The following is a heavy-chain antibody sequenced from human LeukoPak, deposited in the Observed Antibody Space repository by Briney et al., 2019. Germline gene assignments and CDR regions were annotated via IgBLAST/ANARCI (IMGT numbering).Heavy chain of an antibody. V-gene: IGHV4-39*01. CDR1: GGSISSSSYY. CDR3: ARGYGSGSYDAFDI. J-gene: IGHJ3*02. D-gene: IGHD3-10*01. Sequence: SETLSLTCTVSGGSISSSSYYRGWIRQPPGEGLGWMGSIYYSGSTYYNPSLKSRVTISVDTSKNQFSLKLSSVTAAETAVYYCARGYGSGSYDAFDIWGQGTMVTVSS. CDR2: IYYSGST.